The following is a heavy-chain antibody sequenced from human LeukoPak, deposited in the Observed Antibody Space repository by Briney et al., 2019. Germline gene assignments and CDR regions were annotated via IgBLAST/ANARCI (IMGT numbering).Heavy chain of an antibody. Sequence: SETLSLTCTVAGGSISSYYWSWIRQPPGKGLEWIGYIYYSGSTNYNPSLKSRVTISVDTSKNQFSLKLSSVTAADTAVYYCAGSLGFPLDYWGQGTLVTVSS. V-gene: IGHV4-59*01. CDR1: GGSISSYY. CDR2: IYYSGST. CDR3: AGSLGFPLDY. D-gene: IGHD2-15*01. J-gene: IGHJ4*02.